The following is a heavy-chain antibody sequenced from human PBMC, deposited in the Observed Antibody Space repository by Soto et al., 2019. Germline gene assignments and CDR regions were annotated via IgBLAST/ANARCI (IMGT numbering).Heavy chain of an antibody. CDR2: ISGSGGNA. CDR1: GFTFSSYA. D-gene: IGHD1-26*01. V-gene: IGHV3-23*01. Sequence: EVQLLESGGGLVQPRGSLRLSCAASGFTFSSYAMSWVRQAPGKGLEWVSTISGSGGNAYYADSVKGRFSISRDNSKNTLRLQMNGLSAQDTAVYYCAKDGASGSYPPYYYFGMDVWGQGTTVIVSS. J-gene: IGHJ6*02. CDR3: AKDGASGSYPPYYYFGMDV.